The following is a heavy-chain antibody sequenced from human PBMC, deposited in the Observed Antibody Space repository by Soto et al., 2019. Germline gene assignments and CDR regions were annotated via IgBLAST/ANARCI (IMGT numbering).Heavy chain of an antibody. V-gene: IGHV1-69*02. J-gene: IGHJ4*02. CDR2: IIPILGIA. Sequence: QVQLVQSGAEVKKPGSSVKVSCKASGGTFSSYTISWVRQAPGQGLEWMGRIIPILGIANYAQKLQGRVTITADKATSTAYMELSSLRSEDTAVYYCARSSSSWYAIDYWGQGTLVTVS. CDR3: ARSSSSWYAIDY. CDR1: GGTFSSYT. D-gene: IGHD6-13*01.